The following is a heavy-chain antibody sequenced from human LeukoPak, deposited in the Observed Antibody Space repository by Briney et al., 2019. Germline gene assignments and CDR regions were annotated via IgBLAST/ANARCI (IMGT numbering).Heavy chain of an antibody. V-gene: IGHV3-23*01. CDR3: ANQGVPAPRGVNWFDP. CDR2: ISGSGGST. J-gene: IGHJ5*02. Sequence: GGSLRLSCAASGFTFSSYAMSWVRQAPGKGLEWVSAISGSGGSTYYADFVKGRFTISRDNSKNTLYLQMNSLRAEDTAVYYCANQGVPAPRGVNWFDPWGQGTLVTVSS. D-gene: IGHD2-2*01. CDR1: GFTFSSYA.